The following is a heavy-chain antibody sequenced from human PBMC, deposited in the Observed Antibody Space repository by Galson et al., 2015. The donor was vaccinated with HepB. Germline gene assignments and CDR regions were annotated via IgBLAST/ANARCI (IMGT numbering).Heavy chain of an antibody. J-gene: IGHJ5*02. D-gene: IGHD3-3*01. CDR1: GGSISNYY. Sequence: ETLSLTCTVSGGSISNYYWSWIRQPPGKGLEWIGYIYYSGSTKYNPSLKSRVTISVDTSKNHFSLKLRSVTAADTAVYYCARWHPAHDVWSGRWFDPWGQGTLVTVSS. CDR2: IYYSGST. CDR3: ARWHPAHDVWSGRWFDP. V-gene: IGHV4-59*01.